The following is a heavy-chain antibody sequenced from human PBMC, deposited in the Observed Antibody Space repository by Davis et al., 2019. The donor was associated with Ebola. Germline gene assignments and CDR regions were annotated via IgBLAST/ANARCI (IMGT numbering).Heavy chain of an antibody. Sequence: MPSETLSLTCAVSGGSISSSNWWSWVRQPPGKGLEWIGEIYHSGSTTYNPSLKSRVTISVDKSKTQFSLKLSSVTAADTAVYYCARGRGTWELLPDDYWGQGTLVTVSS. CDR1: GGSISSSNW. D-gene: IGHD1-26*01. CDR3: ARGRGTWELLPDDY. CDR2: IYHSGST. V-gene: IGHV4-4*02. J-gene: IGHJ4*02.